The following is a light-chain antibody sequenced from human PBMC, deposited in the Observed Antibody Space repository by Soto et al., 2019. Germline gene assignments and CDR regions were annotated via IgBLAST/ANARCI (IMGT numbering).Light chain of an antibody. CDR3: QQYGSSST. CDR2: GAS. CDR1: QSVSGTH. J-gene: IGKJ1*01. V-gene: IGKV3-20*01. Sequence: DILLTQSPGTLSLSPGDRATLSCRASQSVSGTHLAWYQQKPGQAPRLLIYGASSRATGIPDRFSGRGSGTDFTLTISRLEPEDFAVYYCQQYGSSSTFGQGTKVDIK.